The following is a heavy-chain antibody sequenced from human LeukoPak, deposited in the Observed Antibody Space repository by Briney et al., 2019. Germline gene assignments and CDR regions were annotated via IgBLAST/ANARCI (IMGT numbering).Heavy chain of an antibody. CDR1: GGSFSGYY. J-gene: IGHJ5*02. CDR2: INHSGST. D-gene: IGHD4-23*01. V-gene: IGHV4-34*01. Sequence: PSETLSLTCAVYGGSFSGYYWSWIRQPPGKGLEWIGEINHSGSTNYNPSLKSRVTISVDTSKNQFSLKLSSVTAADTAVYYSARGHDTVVAPRWFDPWGQGTLLTVSS. CDR3: ARGHDTVVAPRWFDP.